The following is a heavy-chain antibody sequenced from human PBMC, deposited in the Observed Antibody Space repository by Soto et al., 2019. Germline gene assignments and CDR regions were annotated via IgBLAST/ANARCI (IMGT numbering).Heavy chain of an antibody. CDR3: AKDIVGEPENWFDP. CDR1: GFTFDDYA. Sequence: ALRLSCAASGFTFDDYAMHWVRQAPGKGLEWVSGISWNSGSIGYADSVKGRFTISRDNAKNSLYLQMNSLRAEDTALYYCAKDIVGEPENWFDPWGQGTLVTVSS. CDR2: ISWNSGSI. V-gene: IGHV3-9*01. D-gene: IGHD1-26*01. J-gene: IGHJ5*02.